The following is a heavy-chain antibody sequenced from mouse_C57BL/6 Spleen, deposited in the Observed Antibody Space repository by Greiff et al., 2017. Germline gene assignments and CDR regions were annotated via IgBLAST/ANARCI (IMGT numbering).Heavy chain of an antibody. Sequence: EVQLVESEGGLVQPGSSMKLSCTASGFTFSDYYMAWVRQVPEKGLEWVANINYDGSSTYYLDSLKSRFIISRDNAKNILYLQMSSLKSEDTATYYCARGIYGSSLLDYWGQGTTLTVSS. CDR2: INYDGSST. V-gene: IGHV5-16*01. J-gene: IGHJ2*01. D-gene: IGHD1-1*01. CDR1: GFTFSDYY. CDR3: ARGIYGSSLLDY.